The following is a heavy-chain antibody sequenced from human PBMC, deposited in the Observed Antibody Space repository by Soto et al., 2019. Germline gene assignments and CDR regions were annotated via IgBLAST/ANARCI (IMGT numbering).Heavy chain of an antibody. CDR2: IGGRGGST. CDR1: GFTFSSYA. J-gene: IGHJ4*02. CDR3: AKDPEVCSGGSCYYFDY. V-gene: IGHV3-23*01. D-gene: IGHD2-15*01. Sequence: GGSLRLSCAASGFTFSSYAMSWVRQAPGKGLEWVSAIGGRGGSTYYADSVKGRFTISRDNSKNTLYRQMNSLRAEDTAVYYCAKDPEVCSGGSCYYFDYWGQGTLVTVSS.